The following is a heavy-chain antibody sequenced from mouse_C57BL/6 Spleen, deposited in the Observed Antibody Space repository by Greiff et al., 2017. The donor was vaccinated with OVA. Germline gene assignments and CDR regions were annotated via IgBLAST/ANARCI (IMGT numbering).Heavy chain of an antibody. D-gene: IGHD1-1*01. CDR3: TRDYYGSSSHWYFDV. V-gene: IGHV5-9-1*02. CDR2: ISSGGDYI. J-gene: IGHJ1*03. CDR1: GFTFSSYA. Sequence: EVMLVESGEGLVKPGGSLKLSCAASGFTFSSYAMSWVRQTPEKRLEWVAYISSGGDYIYYADTVKGRFTISRDNARNTLYLQMSSLKSEDTAMYYCTRDYYGSSSHWYFDVWGTGTTVTVSS.